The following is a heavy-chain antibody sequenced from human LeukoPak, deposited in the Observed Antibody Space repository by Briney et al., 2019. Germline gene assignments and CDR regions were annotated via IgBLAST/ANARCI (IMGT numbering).Heavy chain of an antibody. D-gene: IGHD6-19*01. Sequence: GGSLRLSCAASGFTFSSFAMNWVRQAPGKGLEWVSTISGSGGNTYYADSAKGRFTISRDNSKNTLYLQMNSLRAEDTALYYCAKDGVAVAGTDYFDYWGQGTLVTVSS. CDR1: GFTFSSFA. J-gene: IGHJ4*02. CDR2: ISGSGGNT. CDR3: AKDGVAVAGTDYFDY. V-gene: IGHV3-23*01.